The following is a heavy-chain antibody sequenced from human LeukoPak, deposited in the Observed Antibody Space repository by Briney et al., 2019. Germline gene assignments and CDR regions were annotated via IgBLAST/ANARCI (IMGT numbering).Heavy chain of an antibody. D-gene: IGHD4-17*01. CDR2: FDPEDGET. J-gene: IGHJ4*02. CDR3: VRPNYGDYGRPANFDY. CDR1: GYTLTELS. V-gene: IGHV1-24*01. Sequence: ASVKVSCKVSGYTLTELSMHWVRQAPGKGLEWMGGFDPEDGETIYAQKFQGRVTMTEDTSTDTAYMELSSLRAEDTAVYYCVRPNYGDYGRPANFDYWGQGTLVTVSS.